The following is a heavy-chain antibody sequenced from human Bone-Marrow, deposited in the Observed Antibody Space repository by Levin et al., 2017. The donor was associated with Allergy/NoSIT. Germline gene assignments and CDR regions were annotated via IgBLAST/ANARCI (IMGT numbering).Heavy chain of an antibody. CDR1: GFTFDDYA. CDR3: AKDTVAYCGGDCYLHY. D-gene: IGHD2-21*02. J-gene: IGHJ4*02. Sequence: SLKISCAASGFTFDDYAMHWVRQAPGKGLEWVSGISWNSGSIGYADSVKGRFTISRDNAKNSLYLQMNSLRAEDTALYYCAKDTVAYCGGDCYLHYWGQGTLVTVSS. V-gene: IGHV3-9*01. CDR2: ISWNSGSI.